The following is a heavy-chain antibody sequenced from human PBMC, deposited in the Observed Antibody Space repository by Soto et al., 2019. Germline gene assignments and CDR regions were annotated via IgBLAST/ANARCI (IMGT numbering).Heavy chain of an antibody. CDR2: MYYSGST. CDR1: GGSVNTYD. CDR3: ARRYCRGGSCYSGFDY. D-gene: IGHD2-15*01. V-gene: IGHV4-59*02. J-gene: IGHJ4*02. Sequence: SETLSLTCTVSGGSVNTYDWSWIRQPPGKGLEWIGNMYYSGSTDFSPSLKSRVSMSVDTSKNQFSLKLNSVTAADTAVYFCARRYCRGGSCYSGFDYWGQGTLVTVSS.